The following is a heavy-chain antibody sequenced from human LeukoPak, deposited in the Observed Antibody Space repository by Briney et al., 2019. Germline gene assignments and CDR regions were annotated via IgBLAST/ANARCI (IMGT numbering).Heavy chain of an antibody. J-gene: IGHJ3*02. D-gene: IGHD3-10*01. CDR3: ARDRFVFYYYGSGSHAFDI. Sequence: ASVKVSCKASGYTFIGYYMHWVRQAPGQGLEWMGWINPNSGGTNYAQKFQGRVTMTRDTSISTAYMELSRLRSDDTAVYYCARDRFVFYYYGSGSHAFDIWGQGTMVTVSS. CDR2: INPNSGGT. V-gene: IGHV1-2*02. CDR1: GYTFIGYY.